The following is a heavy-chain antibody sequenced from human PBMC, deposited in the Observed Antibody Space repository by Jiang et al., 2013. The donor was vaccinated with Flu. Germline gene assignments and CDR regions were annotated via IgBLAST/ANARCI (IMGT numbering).Heavy chain of an antibody. V-gene: IGHV5-51*03. CDR1: GYSFTRYW. CDR3: ARLVYDSSGYSGDAFDI. J-gene: IGHJ3*02. Sequence: GAEVKKPGESLKISCKGSGYSFTRYWIGWVRQMPGKGLEWMGIIYPGDSDTRYSPSFQGQVTISADKSISTAYLQWSSLKASGTAMYYCARLVYDSSGYSGDAFDIWGQGTMVTVSS. CDR2: IYPGDSDT. D-gene: IGHD3-22*01.